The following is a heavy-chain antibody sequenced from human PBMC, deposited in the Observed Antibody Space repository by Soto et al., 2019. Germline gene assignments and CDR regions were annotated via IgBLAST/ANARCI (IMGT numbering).Heavy chain of an antibody. V-gene: IGHV3-7*03. CDR1: VFTFVTYW. D-gene: IGHD2-15*01. J-gene: IGHJ4*02. CDR3: ARVGYCSGATCWYNFDS. CDR2: INEDGSEK. Sequence: SLRLSCAGSVFTFVTYWVIGFRQAPGKVLEWVANINEDGSEKYYVDSVKVRFSISRDNANNSLYLQMNILRAADTAVYYCARVGYCSGATCWYNFDSWGQGTLVTVSS.